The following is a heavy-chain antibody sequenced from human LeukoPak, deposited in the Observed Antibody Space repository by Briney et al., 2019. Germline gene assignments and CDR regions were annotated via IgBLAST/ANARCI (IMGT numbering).Heavy chain of an antibody. CDR1: GFTFSSYA. CDR2: IKQDGSEK. Sequence: PGGSLRLSCAASGFTFSSYAMSWVRQAPGKGLEWVANIKQDGSEKYYVDSVKGRFTISRDSAKNSLFLQMNSLRAEDTAVYYCARDTRTFDYWGQGTLVTVSS. J-gene: IGHJ4*02. CDR3: ARDTRTFDY. D-gene: IGHD1-26*01. V-gene: IGHV3-7*01.